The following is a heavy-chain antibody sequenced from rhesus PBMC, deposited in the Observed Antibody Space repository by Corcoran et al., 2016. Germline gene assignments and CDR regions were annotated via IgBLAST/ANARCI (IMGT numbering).Heavy chain of an antibody. CDR3: ARAFGYYGSGPDY. V-gene: IGHV4-127*01. Sequence: QVQLQESGPGLVKPSETLSLTCAVSGYSLSSGYGWTWIRQSPGQGLEWIAYRGGNSGSTNYNPSLKSRVTISKDTSKNQFSLNLTAGTAADTTVYYCARAFGYYGSGPDYWGQGVLVTVSS. CDR1: GYSLSSGYG. D-gene: IGHD3-28*01. CDR2: RGGNSGST. J-gene: IGHJ4*01.